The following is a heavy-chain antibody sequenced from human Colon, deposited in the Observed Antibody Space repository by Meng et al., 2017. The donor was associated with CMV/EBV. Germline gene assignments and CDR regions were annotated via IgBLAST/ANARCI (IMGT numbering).Heavy chain of an antibody. Sequence: GRSLKISCVDSGFTFNKYAIHWVRRAPGKGLEWVALVSHDGVTKQYADSVQGRLTISRDNSQNTVVLQMDSLRGKDTAVYYCAAEYRLLNTPYFEYWGQGTVVTVSS. V-gene: IGHV3-30-3*01. CDR1: GFTFNKYA. J-gene: IGHJ4*02. D-gene: IGHD2/OR15-2a*01. CDR3: AAEYRLLNTPYFEY. CDR2: VSHDGVTK.